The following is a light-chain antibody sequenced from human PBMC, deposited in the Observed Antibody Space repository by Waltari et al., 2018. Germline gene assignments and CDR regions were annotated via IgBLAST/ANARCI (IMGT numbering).Light chain of an antibody. J-gene: IGLJ3*02. CDR2: EDD. V-gene: IGLV6-57*03. Sequence: NFMLTQPHSVSESPGRTVTISCTRSSGSIASNYVQWYQQRPGSAPTTVIYEDDQRPSEVPDRFSGSIDSSSNSASLTISGLKTEDEADYYCQSYHAGNPWVFGGGTRLTVV. CDR3: QSYHAGNPWV. CDR1: SGSIASNY.